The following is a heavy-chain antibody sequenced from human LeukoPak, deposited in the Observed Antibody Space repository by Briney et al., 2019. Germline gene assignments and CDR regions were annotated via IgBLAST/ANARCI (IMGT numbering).Heavy chain of an antibody. CDR1: GFTFDDYA. CDR3: AKDQGMVRGVIIPLGYGMDV. D-gene: IGHD3-10*01. V-gene: IGHV3-9*01. Sequence: GRSLRLSCAASGFTFDDYAMHWVRQAPGKGLEWVSGISWNSGSIGYADSVKGRFTISRDNAKNSLYLQMNSLRAEDTAVYYCAKDQGMVRGVIIPLGYGMDVWGQGTTVTVSS. J-gene: IGHJ6*02. CDR2: ISWNSGSI.